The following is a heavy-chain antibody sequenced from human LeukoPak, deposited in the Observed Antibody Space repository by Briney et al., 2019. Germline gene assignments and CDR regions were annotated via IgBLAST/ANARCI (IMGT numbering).Heavy chain of an antibody. CDR2: ISSSSSYI. J-gene: IGHJ4*02. V-gene: IGHV3-21*01. D-gene: IGHD3-16*02. CDR1: GFTVRNYG. CDR3: ARGGNYVWGSYRYTEVDY. Sequence: GGTLRLSCAASGFTVRNYGMNWVRQAPGKGLEWVSSISSSSSYIYYADSVKGRFTISRDNAKNSLYLQMNSLRAEDTAVYYCARGGNYVWGSYRYTEVDYWGQGTLVTVSS.